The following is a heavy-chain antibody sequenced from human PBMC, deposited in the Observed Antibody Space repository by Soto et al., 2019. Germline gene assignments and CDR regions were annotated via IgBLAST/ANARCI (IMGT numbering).Heavy chain of an antibody. CDR3: AKGSYYDILTGYSQGWFDP. D-gene: IGHD3-9*01. J-gene: IGHJ5*02. V-gene: IGHV3-23*01. CDR2: ISGSGGST. CDR1: VFTFSSYA. Sequence: GGSLRLSCAASVFTFSSYAMSWVRQAPGKGLEWVSAISGSGGSTYYADSVKGRFTISRDNSKNTLYLQMNSLRAEDTAVYYCAKGSYYDILTGYSQGWFDPWGQGTLVTVSS.